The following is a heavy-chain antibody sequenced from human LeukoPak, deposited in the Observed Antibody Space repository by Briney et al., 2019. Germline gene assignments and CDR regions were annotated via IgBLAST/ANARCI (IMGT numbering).Heavy chain of an antibody. Sequence: SETLSLTCTVSSGSISSSSFHWGWIRQPPGKGLEWIGNIYFRGSTYYNPSLKSRVTISVDTSKNQFSLKLSSVTAADTAVYYCARSPGPNDYGDYRAADAFDIWGQGTMVTVSS. CDR3: ARSPGPNDYGDYRAADAFDI. CDR2: IYFRGST. V-gene: IGHV4-39*07. J-gene: IGHJ3*02. D-gene: IGHD4-17*01. CDR1: SGSISSSSFH.